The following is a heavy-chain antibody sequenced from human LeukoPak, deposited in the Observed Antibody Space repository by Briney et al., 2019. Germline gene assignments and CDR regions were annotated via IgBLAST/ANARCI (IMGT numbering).Heavy chain of an antibody. V-gene: IGHV4-59*12. Sequence: SETLSLTCTVSGGSISSYYWSWIRQPPGKGLEWIGYIYYSGSTNYNPSLKSRVTISVDTSKNQFPLKLSSVTAADTAVYYCARSAVDIITMIVVDAFDIWGQGTMVTVSS. CDR3: ARSAVDIITMIVVDAFDI. J-gene: IGHJ3*02. CDR2: IYYSGST. CDR1: GGSISSYY. D-gene: IGHD3-22*01.